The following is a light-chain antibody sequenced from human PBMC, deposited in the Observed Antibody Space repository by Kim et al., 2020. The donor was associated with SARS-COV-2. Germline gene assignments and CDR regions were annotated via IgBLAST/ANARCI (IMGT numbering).Light chain of an antibody. CDR1: KLGDKY. J-gene: IGLJ1*01. V-gene: IGLV3-1*01. CDR2: QDS. CDR3: QAWDSSTKV. Sequence: SYELTQQPSVSVSPGQTASINCSGDKLGDKYACWYQQKPGQSPVLVIYQDSKRPSGIPERFSGSNSGNTATLTISGTQAMDEADYYCQAWDSSTKVFGTGTKVTVL.